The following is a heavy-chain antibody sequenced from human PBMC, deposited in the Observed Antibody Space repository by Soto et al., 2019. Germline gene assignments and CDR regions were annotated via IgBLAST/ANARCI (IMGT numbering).Heavy chain of an antibody. V-gene: IGHV4-30-2*01. CDR2: TYHSGNP. J-gene: IGHJ6*02. CDR3: ARVRTPENTYYYYYGMDV. D-gene: IGHD2-15*01. Sequence: PSETLSLTCDVSGDTISTGGYTWAWIRQPPGKALEWIGHTYHSGNPYYNPSLKSRVIISVDRSKNQFSLKVRSVTAADTAVYYCARVRTPENTYYYYYGMDVWGQGTTVTVSS. CDR1: GDTISTGGYT.